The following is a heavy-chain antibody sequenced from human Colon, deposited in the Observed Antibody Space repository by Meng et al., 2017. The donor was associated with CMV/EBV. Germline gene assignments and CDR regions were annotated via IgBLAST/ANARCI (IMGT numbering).Heavy chain of an antibody. V-gene: IGHV3-74*01. J-gene: IGHJ4*02. Sequence: SCFVSGLTFSSQEMDWVRQAPGKGLVWVSRINVDGSTKSYADSMRGRFTVSRDNAKNTLYLQMNSLRVDDTAVYYCARGGLTSYYPSWGQGTLVTVSS. D-gene: IGHD1-26*01. CDR3: ARGGLTSYYPS. CDR1: GLTFSSQE. CDR2: INVDGSTK.